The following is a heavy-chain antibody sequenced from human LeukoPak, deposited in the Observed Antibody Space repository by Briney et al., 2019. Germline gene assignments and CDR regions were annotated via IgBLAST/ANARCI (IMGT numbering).Heavy chain of an antibody. J-gene: IGHJ4*02. CDR1: GYTFTGYY. CDR3: AREAITIFGVVIMEFDY. CDR2: INPNSGGT. V-gene: IGHV1-2*02. D-gene: IGHD3-3*01. Sequence: ASVKVSCKASGYTFTGYYMHWVRQAPGQGLEWMGWINPNSGGTNYAQKFQGRVTVTRDTSISTAYMELSRLRSDDTAVYYCAREAITIFGVVIMEFDYWGQGTLVTVSS.